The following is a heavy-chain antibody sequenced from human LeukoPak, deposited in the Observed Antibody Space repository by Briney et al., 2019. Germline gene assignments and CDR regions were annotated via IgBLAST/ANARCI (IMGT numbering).Heavy chain of an antibody. CDR2: INHSGST. V-gene: IGHV4-34*01. D-gene: IGHD3-16*01. CDR3: ARPALGAFDP. J-gene: IGHJ5*02. Sequence: ETLSLTCAVYGGSFSGYYWSWIRQPPGKGLEWIGEINHSGSTNYNPSLKSRVTISVDTSKNQFSLKLSSVTAADTAVYYCARPALGAFDPWGQGTLVTVSS. CDR1: GGSFSGYY.